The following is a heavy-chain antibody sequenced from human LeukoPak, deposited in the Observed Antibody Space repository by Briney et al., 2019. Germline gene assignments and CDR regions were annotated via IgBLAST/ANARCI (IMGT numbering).Heavy chain of an antibody. D-gene: IGHD6-13*01. Sequence: GASVKVSCKASGGTFSSYAISWVRQAPGQGLEWMGGIIPIFGTANYAQKFQGRVTMTRDTSISTAYMELSRLRSDDTAVYYCAYSGYSSSWDLSGLDYWGQGTLVTVSS. CDR2: IIPIFGTA. J-gene: IGHJ4*02. CDR1: GGTFSSYA. CDR3: AYSGYSSSWDLSGLDY. V-gene: IGHV1-69*05.